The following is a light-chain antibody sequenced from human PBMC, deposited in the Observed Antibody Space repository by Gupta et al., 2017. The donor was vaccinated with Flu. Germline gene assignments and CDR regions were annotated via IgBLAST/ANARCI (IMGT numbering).Light chain of an antibody. CDR3: HQDNGSLVP. CDR2: GAS. CDR1: QSITSNY. J-gene: IGKJ1*01. Sequence: EIVLTQSPGTLSLSPGERATLSCRASQSITSNYLAWYQQKPGQAPRLLIYGASSRATGTPDRFSGSGSGTDFTLTISRLEPEDSAVYYCHQDNGSLVPFGQGTMVEIK. V-gene: IGKV3-20*01.